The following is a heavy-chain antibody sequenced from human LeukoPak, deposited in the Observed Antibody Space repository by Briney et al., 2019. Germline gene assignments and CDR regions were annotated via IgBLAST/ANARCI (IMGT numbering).Heavy chain of an antibody. CDR2: IYYSGST. CDR3: ARGPDSSGYYPFDY. V-gene: IGHV4-59*01. CDR1: GGSMSSYY. D-gene: IGHD3-22*01. Sequence: SETLSLTCTVSGGSMSSYYWSWIRQPPGKGLEWIGYIYYSGSTNYNSSLKSRVTISVDTSKNQFSLKLSYVTAADTAVYYCARGPDSSGYYPFDYWGQGIQVTV. J-gene: IGHJ4*02.